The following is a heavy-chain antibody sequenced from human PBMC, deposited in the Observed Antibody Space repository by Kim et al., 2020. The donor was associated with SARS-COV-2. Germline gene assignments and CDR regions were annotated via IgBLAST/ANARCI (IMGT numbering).Heavy chain of an antibody. J-gene: IGHJ6*02. CDR2: ISAYNGYT. CDR3: ARGSVVRGVVGLISPYYYYGMDV. D-gene: IGHD3-10*01. Sequence: ASVKVSCKASGYTFTSYGISWVRQAPGQGLEWMGWISAYNGYTNYAQKLQGRVTMTTDTSTTTVYMALGSLRSDDTAVYYCARGSVVRGVVGLISPYYYYGMDVWGQGTTVTVSS. V-gene: IGHV1-18*04. CDR1: GYTFTSYG.